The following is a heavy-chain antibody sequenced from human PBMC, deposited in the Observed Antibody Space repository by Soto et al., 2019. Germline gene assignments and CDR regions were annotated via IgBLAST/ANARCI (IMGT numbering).Heavy chain of an antibody. CDR3: ARVRGGHGPQSNWFDP. CDR2: IYYSGST. CDR1: GGSISSYY. V-gene: IGHV4-59*01. Sequence: SETLSLTCTVSGGSISSYYWSWIRQPPGKGLEWIGYIYYSGSTNYNPSLKSRVTISVDTSKNQFSLKLSSVTAADTAVYYCARVRGGHGPQSNWFDPWGQGTLVTVSS. J-gene: IGHJ5*02. D-gene: IGHD5-12*01.